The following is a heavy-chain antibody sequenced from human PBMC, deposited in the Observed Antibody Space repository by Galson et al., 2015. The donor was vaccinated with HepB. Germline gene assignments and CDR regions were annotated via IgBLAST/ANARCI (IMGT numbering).Heavy chain of an antibody. CDR2: IWYDGSNK. J-gene: IGHJ4*02. CDR3: VREKGEGGCDCLDS. Sequence: SLRLSCAASGFVFSSCAMHWVRQAPGKGLEWVAVIWYDGSNKHYADSVRGRFTISRDNSRNTLYLQMNNLRAEDTAVYYCVREKGEGGCDCLDSWGQGTLVTVSS. V-gene: IGHV3-33*01. CDR1: GFVFSSCA. D-gene: IGHD2-21*02.